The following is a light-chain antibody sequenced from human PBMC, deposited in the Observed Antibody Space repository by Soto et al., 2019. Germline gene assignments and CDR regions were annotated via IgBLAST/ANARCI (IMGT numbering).Light chain of an antibody. V-gene: IGLV2-18*02. J-gene: IGLJ1*01. Sequence: QSAVTQPPSVSGSPGQSVTISCTGTSSDVGSYSRVSWYQQPPGTAPKLMIYEVSYRPSGVPDRFSGSKSGNTASLTISGLQAEDEADSYCSSYSSSSTYVFGTGTKVTVL. CDR3: SSYSSSSTYV. CDR2: EVS. CDR1: SSDVGSYSR.